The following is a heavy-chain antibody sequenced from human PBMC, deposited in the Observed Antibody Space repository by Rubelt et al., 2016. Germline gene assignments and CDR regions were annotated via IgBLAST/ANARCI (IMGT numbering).Heavy chain of an antibody. CDR3: ARENYGDYYFDY. V-gene: IGHV3-43*01. Sequence: AASGFTFDDYTMHWVRQAPGKGLEWVSLISWDGGSTYYADSVKGRFTISRDNSKNTLYLQMNSLRAEDTAVYYCARENYGDYYFDYWGQGTLVTVPS. CDR1: GFTFDDYT. D-gene: IGHD4-17*01. CDR2: ISWDGGST. J-gene: IGHJ4*02.